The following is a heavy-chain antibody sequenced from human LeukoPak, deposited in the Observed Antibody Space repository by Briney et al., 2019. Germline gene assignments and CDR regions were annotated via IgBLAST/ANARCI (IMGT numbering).Heavy chain of an antibody. D-gene: IGHD5-12*01. CDR2: IYHSGST. V-gene: IGHV4-30-2*01. Sequence: SQTLSLTCAVSGGSISSGGYSWSWIRQPPGKGLEWIGYIYHSGSTYYNPSLKSRVTISVDRSKNQFSLKLSSVTAADTAVYYCARAGNGYGGYEVRFDYWGQETLVTVSS. CDR1: GGSISSGGYS. CDR3: ARAGNGYGGYEVRFDY. J-gene: IGHJ4*02.